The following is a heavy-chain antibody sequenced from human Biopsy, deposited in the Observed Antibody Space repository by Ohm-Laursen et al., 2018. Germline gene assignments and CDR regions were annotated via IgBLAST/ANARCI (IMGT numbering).Heavy chain of an antibody. D-gene: IGHD6-19*01. CDR1: GGSTNDYF. CDR3: ARTPGKAVAGRFLDL. V-gene: IGHV4-4*07. CDR2: IYSSGGS. Sequence: TLSLTCSVSGGSTNDYFWSWIRQPAGETLEWIGRIYSSGGSSYNPSLKSRISMSMGTSNNQFSLTLTSVTAADTAVYYCARTPGKAVAGRFLDLWGRGTLVTVSS. J-gene: IGHJ2*01.